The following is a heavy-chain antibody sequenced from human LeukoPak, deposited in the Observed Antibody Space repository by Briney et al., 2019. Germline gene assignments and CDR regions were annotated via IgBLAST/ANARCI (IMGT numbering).Heavy chain of an antibody. CDR1: GGSMNTYY. D-gene: IGHD2-21*01. CDR2: MYHSGTT. V-gene: IGHV4-4*07. Sequence: PSETLSLTCTVSGGSMNTYYWTWLRQPAGKGLEWLGRMYHSGTTNYNSPLYSPSLSSRVTMSVDGAKNQFSLRLKSVTAADTAVYYCAREKGKQLVPPTWTHYGGFDFWGQGTLITVSS. CDR3: AREKGKQLVPPTWTHYGGFDF. J-gene: IGHJ4*02.